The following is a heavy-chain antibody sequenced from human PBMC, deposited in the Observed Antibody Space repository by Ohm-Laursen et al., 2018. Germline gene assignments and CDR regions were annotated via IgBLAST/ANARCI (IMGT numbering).Heavy chain of an antibody. Sequence: SLRLSCSASGFTFSSYAMSWVRQAPGKGLEWVSAISGSGGSTYYADSVKGRFTISRDNSKNTLYLQMNSLRAENTAVYYCAKPHRYNWKAPFDYWGQGTLVTVSS. D-gene: IGHD1-20*01. CDR2: ISGSGGST. CDR1: GFTFSSYA. J-gene: IGHJ4*02. CDR3: AKPHRYNWKAPFDY. V-gene: IGHV3-23*01.